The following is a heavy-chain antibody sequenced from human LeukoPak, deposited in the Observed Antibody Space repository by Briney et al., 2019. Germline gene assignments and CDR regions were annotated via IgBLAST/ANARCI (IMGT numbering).Heavy chain of an antibody. J-gene: IGHJ5*02. D-gene: IGHD3-3*01. CDR1: GGSISSYY. CDR3: ARDMVWSGYHNWFDP. V-gene: IGHV4-59*01. Sequence: PSETLSLTCTVPGGSISSYYWSWLRQPPGKGLEWIGYIYYSGSTNYNPSLKSRVTISVDTSKNQFSLKLSSVTAADTAVYYCARDMVWSGYHNWFDPWGQGTLVTVSS. CDR2: IYYSGST.